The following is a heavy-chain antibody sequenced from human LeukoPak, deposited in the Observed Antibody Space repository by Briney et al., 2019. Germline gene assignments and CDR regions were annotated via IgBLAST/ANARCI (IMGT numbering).Heavy chain of an antibody. V-gene: IGHV1-8*01. CDR1: GYTFTSYD. Sequence: ASVKVSCKASGYTFTSYDINWVRQATGQGLEWMGWMNPNSGNTGYAQKFQGRVTMTRNTSISTAYMELSSLRAEDTAVYYCARDRATGDSRQNNAFDIWGQGTMVTVSS. CDR2: MNPNSGNT. D-gene: IGHD7-27*01. CDR3: ARDRATGDSRQNNAFDI. J-gene: IGHJ3*02.